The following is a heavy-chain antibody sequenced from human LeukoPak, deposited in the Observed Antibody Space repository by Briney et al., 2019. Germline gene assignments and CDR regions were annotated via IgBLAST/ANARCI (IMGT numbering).Heavy chain of an antibody. Sequence: LETLSLTCTVSGDSIDSYYWSWIRQPPGEGLQWIGYVFYSGPTNYDASLKSRVTISADTSKNQFSLKLSSVTAADTAVYYCARDGLRYFASWAFDIWGQGTMVTVSS. CDR3: ARDGLRYFASWAFDI. CDR2: VFYSGPT. V-gene: IGHV4-59*01. CDR1: GDSIDSYY. D-gene: IGHD3-9*01. J-gene: IGHJ3*02.